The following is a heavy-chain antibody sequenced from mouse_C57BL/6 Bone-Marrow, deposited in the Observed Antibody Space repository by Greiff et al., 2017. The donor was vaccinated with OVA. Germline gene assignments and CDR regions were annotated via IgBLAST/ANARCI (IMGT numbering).Heavy chain of an antibody. Sequence: VQLQQPGAELVKPGASVKLSCKASGYTFTSYWMHWVKQRPGQGLEWIGMIHPNSGSTNYNEKFKSKATLTVDKSSSTAYMQLSSLTSEDSAVYYCARMGWLLHFAYWGQGTLVTVSA. D-gene: IGHD2-3*01. CDR2: IHPNSGST. V-gene: IGHV1-64*01. CDR1: GYTFTSYW. J-gene: IGHJ3*01. CDR3: ARMGWLLHFAY.